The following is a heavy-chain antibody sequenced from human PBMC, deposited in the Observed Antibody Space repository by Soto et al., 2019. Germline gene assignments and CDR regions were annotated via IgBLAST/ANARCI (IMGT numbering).Heavy chain of an antibody. D-gene: IGHD3-9*01. V-gene: IGHV3-30-3*01. CDR3: ARAPTAGYPPGGVDY. CDR2: ISYDGSNK. CDR1: GFTFSSYA. Sequence: QVQLVESGGGVVQPGRSLRLSCAASGFTFSSYAMHWVRQAPGKGLEWVAVISYDGSNKYYADSVKGRFTISRDNSKNTLYLQMNSLRAEDTAVYYCARAPTAGYPPGGVDYWGQGTLVTVSS. J-gene: IGHJ4*02.